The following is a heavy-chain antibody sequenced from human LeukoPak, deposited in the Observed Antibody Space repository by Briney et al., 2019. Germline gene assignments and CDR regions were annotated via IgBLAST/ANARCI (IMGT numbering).Heavy chain of an antibody. CDR1: GFTFSSYG. CDR2: IWYDGSNK. CDR3: ASSGGLSYGSGKNRYYYYYYGMDV. D-gene: IGHD3-10*01. V-gene: IGHV3-33*01. Sequence: GRSLRLSCAASGFTFSSYGMHWVRQAPGKGLEWVAVIWYDGSNKYYADSVKGRFTISRDNSKNTLYLQMNSLRAEDTAVYYCASSGGLSYGSGKNRYYYYYYGMDVWGQGTTVTVSS. J-gene: IGHJ6*02.